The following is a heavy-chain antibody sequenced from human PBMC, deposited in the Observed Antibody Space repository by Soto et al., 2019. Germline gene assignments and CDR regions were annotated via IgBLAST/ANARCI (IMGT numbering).Heavy chain of an antibody. CDR2: IAYDGSNK. J-gene: IGHJ6*02. V-gene: IGHV3-30*18. D-gene: IGHD4-17*01. Sequence: GGSLRLSWAASGFTFSSYGMHWVRQAPGKGLEWVAVIAYDGSNKYYADSVKGRFTISRDNSKNTLYLQMNSLRAEDTAVYYCAKAGMTTVTYYYYYGMDVWGQGATVTVSS. CDR1: GFTFSSYG. CDR3: AKAGMTTVTYYYYYGMDV.